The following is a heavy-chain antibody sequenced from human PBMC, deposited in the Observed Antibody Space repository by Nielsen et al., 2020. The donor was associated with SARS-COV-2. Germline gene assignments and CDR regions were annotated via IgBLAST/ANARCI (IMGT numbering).Heavy chain of an antibody. J-gene: IGHJ6*03. D-gene: IGHD2-2*02. CDR1: GGSVSSNVW. V-gene: IGHV4-4*02. Sequence: SETLSLTCAVSGGSVSSNVWWTWVRPSPGKGLEWIGEVSHSGSTNYNPSLKSRVTLSMDKSKNQFSLRLTSVSAADTAVYFCARGDLVVVPSPLLGLGPIFYYFYLDVWGKGASVTVS. CDR3: ARGDLVVVPSPLLGLGPIFYYFYLDV. CDR2: VSHSGST.